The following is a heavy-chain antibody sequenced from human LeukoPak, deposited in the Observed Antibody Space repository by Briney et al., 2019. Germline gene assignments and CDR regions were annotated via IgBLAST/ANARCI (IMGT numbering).Heavy chain of an antibody. J-gene: IGHJ4*02. CDR1: GGTFSSYA. CDR2: ISYDGSNK. CDR3: ARGPLRGGAFDY. V-gene: IGHV3-30-3*01. Sequence: SCKASGGTFSSYAMHWVRQAPGKGLEWVAVISYDGSNKYYADSVKGRFTISRDNSKNTLYLQMNSLRAEDTAVYYCARGPLRGGAFDYWGQGTLVTVSS. D-gene: IGHD3-16*01.